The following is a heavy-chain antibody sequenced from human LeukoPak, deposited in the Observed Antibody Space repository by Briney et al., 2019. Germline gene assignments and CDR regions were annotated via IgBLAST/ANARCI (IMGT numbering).Heavy chain of an antibody. V-gene: IGHV3-11*05. Sequence: GGSLRLSCAASGFTFSDYYMSWIRQAPGKGLEWVAYISTSSSSTDSADSVRGRFTISRDNAKNTLFLQMDSLRAEDTAVYYCARGGRIAAAAYWGQGNLVTVSS. J-gene: IGHJ4*02. CDR3: ARGGRIAAAAY. D-gene: IGHD6-13*01. CDR2: ISTSSSST. CDR1: GFTFSDYY.